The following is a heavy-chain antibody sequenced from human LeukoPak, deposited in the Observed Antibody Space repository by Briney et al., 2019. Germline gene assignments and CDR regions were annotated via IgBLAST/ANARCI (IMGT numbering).Heavy chain of an antibody. Sequence: PSETLSLTCTVSGGSISSSSHSWGWIRQPPGKGLEWIGYIYYSGSTYYNPSLKSRVTISVDTSKNQFSLKLSSVTAADTAVYYCARNYGDYDIDYWGQGTLVTVSS. CDR1: GGSISSSSHS. J-gene: IGHJ4*02. D-gene: IGHD4-17*01. CDR2: IYYSGST. CDR3: ARNYGDYDIDY. V-gene: IGHV4-30-4*08.